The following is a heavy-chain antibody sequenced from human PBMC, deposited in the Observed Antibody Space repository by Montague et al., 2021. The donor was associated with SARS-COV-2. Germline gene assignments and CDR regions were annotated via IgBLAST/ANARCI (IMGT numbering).Heavy chain of an antibody. CDR3: AKEGSRIELRQHPGDSGIDV. D-gene: IGHD1-1*01. J-gene: IGHJ6*02. CDR1: GFIFTNYA. V-gene: IGHV3-23*01. CDR2: ISDSGHNT. Sequence: SLRLSCAASGFIFTNYAMSWVRQAPGKGLEWVSAISDSGHNTYYADSARGRFTLSRDDSKSTLYLQMDSLRVDDTAVYYCAKEGSRIELRQHPGDSGIDVWGQGTTVTVSS.